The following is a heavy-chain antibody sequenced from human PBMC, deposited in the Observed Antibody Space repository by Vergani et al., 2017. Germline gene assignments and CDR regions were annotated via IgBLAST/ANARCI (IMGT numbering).Heavy chain of an antibody. J-gene: IGHJ4*02. D-gene: IGHD2-15*01. CDR1: GGSISSYY. CDR3: ARDHCSGGSCYSDY. CDR2: IYTSGST. Sequence: QVQLQESGPGLVKPSETLSLTCTVSGGSISSYYWSWIRQPAGKGLEWIGLIYTSGSTNYNPSLKSRVTMSVYTSKNQFSLKLSSVTAADTAVYYWARDHCSGGSCYSDYWGQGTLVTVSS. V-gene: IGHV4-4*07.